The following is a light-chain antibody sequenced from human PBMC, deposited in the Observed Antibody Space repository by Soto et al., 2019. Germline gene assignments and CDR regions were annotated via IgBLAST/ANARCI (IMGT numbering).Light chain of an antibody. CDR2: DVS. CDR1: SSDVGGYNY. CDR3: ISYTISSTIGV. J-gene: IGLJ2*01. Sequence: QSALTQPASVSGSPGQSITISCTGTSSDVGGYNYVSWYQQHPGKAPKLMIYDVSNRPSGVSNRFSGSKSGNTASLTISGLQAEDEADYYCISYTISSTIGVFGGGTKLTVL. V-gene: IGLV2-14*01.